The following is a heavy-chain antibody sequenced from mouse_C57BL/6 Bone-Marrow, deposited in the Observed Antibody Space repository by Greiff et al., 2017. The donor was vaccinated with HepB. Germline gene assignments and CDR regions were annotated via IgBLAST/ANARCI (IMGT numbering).Heavy chain of an antibody. CDR3: ASSTMVNWYFDV. Sequence: EVHLVESGGGLVKPGGSLKLSCAASGFTFSSYAMSWVRQTPEKRLEWVATISDGGSYTYYPDNVKGRFTISRDNAKNNLYLQMSHLKSEDTAMYYCASSTMVNWYFDVWGTGTTVTVSS. J-gene: IGHJ1*03. CDR2: ISDGGSYT. D-gene: IGHD2-2*01. V-gene: IGHV5-4*01. CDR1: GFTFSSYA.